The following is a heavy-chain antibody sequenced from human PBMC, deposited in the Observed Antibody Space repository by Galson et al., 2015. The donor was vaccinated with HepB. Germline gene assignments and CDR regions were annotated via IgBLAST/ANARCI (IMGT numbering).Heavy chain of an antibody. CDR2: ISGSGGST. CDR1: GFTFSSYA. D-gene: IGHD3-22*01. CDR3: AKAQRRYYDSSYYFDY. V-gene: IGHV3-23*01. J-gene: IGHJ4*02. Sequence: SLRLSCAASGFTFSSYAMSWVRQAPGKGLEWVSAISGSGGSTYYADSVKGRFTISRDNSKNTLYLQMNSLRAEDTAVYYCAKAQRRYYDSSYYFDYWGQGTLVTVSS.